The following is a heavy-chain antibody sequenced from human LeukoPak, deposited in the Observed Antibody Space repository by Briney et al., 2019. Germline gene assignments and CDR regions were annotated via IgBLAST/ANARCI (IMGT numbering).Heavy chain of an antibody. D-gene: IGHD2-2*01. J-gene: IGHJ6*03. CDR2: INPNSGGT. CDR1: GYTFTGYY. V-gene: IGHV1-2*02. Sequence: ASVMVSCKASGYTFTGYYMHWVRQAPGQGLEWMGWINPNSGGTNYAQKFQGRVTMTRDTSISTAYMELSRLRSDDTAVYYCARDIVVPPPAGLYYYMDVWGKGTTVTVSS. CDR3: ARDIVVPPPAGLYYYMDV.